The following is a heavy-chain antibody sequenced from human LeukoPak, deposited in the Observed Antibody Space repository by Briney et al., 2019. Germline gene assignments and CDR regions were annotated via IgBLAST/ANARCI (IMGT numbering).Heavy chain of an antibody. CDR3: ARFLRGATNALEI. D-gene: IGHD1-26*01. Sequence: SETLSLTCTVSGGSISSSSYYWGWIRQPPGKGLEWIGSIYYSGSTYSNPSLQSRVTISVDTSKNQFSLKLNSVTAADTAVYYCARFLRGATNALEIWGQGTMVTVSS. CDR1: GGSISSSSYY. V-gene: IGHV4-39*01. CDR2: IYYSGST. J-gene: IGHJ3*02.